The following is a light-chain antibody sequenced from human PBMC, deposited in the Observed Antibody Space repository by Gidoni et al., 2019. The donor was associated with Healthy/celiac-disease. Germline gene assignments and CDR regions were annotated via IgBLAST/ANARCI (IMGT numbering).Light chain of an antibody. Sequence: DIQMTQSPSSLSASVGDRGTITCQASQSISSYLNWYQQKPGKAPKLLIYAASSLQSGVPSRFSGSGSGTDFTLTISSLQPEDFATYYCQQSYSTLSITFGQGTRLEIK. CDR1: QSISSY. CDR3: QQSYSTLSIT. J-gene: IGKJ5*01. CDR2: AAS. V-gene: IGKV1-39*01.